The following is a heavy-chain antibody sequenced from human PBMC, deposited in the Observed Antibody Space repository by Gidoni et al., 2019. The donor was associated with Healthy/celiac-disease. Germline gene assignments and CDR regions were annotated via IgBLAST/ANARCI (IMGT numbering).Heavy chain of an antibody. D-gene: IGHD3-10*01. J-gene: IGHJ4*02. CDR2: INPSGGST. CDR3: ARVGYYGSGSYYHFDY. CDR1: GYTFTSYY. V-gene: IGHV1-46*01. Sequence: QVQLVQSGAEVKKPGASVKVSCKASGYTFTSYYMHWVRQAPGQGLEWMGIINPSGGSTSYAQKFQGRVTMTRDTSTSTVYMELSSLRSEDTAVYYCARVGYYGSGSYYHFDYWGQGTLVTVSS.